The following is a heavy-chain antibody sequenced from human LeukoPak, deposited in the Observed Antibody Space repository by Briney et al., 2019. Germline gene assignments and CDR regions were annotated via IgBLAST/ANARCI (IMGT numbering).Heavy chain of an antibody. J-gene: IGHJ3*02. Sequence: SETLSLTCAVYGGSFSNYYWTWIRQPPGKGLEWIGEINHSGSTNYNPSLKSRVTISVDTSKNQFSLKLSSVTAADTAMYYCATMYYDYVWGSYRHKASLSFDKWGQGTMVIVSS. CDR3: ATMYYDYVWGSYRHKASLSFDK. D-gene: IGHD3-16*02. CDR1: GGSFSNYY. CDR2: INHSGST. V-gene: IGHV4-34*01.